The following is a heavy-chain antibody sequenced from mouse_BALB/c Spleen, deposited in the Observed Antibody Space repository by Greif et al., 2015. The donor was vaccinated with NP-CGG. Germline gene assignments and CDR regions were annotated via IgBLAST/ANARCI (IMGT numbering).Heavy chain of an antibody. CDR1: GFNIKDTY. V-gene: IGHV14-3*02. Sequence: EVQLQQSGAELVKPGASVKLSCTASGFNIKDTYMHWVKQRPEQGLEWIGRIDPANGNTKYDPKFQGKATITADTSSNTAYLQLSGLTSEDTAVYYCARPHYDYDGGFAYWGQGTLVTVSA. J-gene: IGHJ3*01. CDR2: IDPANGNT. CDR3: ARPHYDYDGGFAY. D-gene: IGHD2-4*01.